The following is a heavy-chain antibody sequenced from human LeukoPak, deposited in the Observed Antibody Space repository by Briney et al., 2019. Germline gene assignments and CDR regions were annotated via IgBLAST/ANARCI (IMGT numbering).Heavy chain of an antibody. V-gene: IGHV1-18*01. D-gene: IGHD6-13*01. CDR1: GYTFTSYG. CDR2: ISAYNGNT. J-gene: IGHJ3*02. Sequence: ASVKVSCKASGYTFTSYGISWVRQAPGQGLEWMGWISAYNGNTNYAQKLQGRVTMTTDTSTSTAYMELRSLRSDDTAVYYCARDTRGSIAAAGTKDAFDIWGQGTMVTVSS. CDR3: ARDTRGSIAAAGTKDAFDI.